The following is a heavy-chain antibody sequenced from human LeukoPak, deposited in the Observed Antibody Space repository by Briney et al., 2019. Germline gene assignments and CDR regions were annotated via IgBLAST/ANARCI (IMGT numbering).Heavy chain of an antibody. J-gene: IGHJ4*02. CDR3: AKASSLLRGPMVIYFFDF. Sequence: SGGSLRLSCAASGFTFSSYWMSWVRQAPGKGLEWVANIKQDGSEKYYVDSVKGRFTISRDNAKNSLYLQMNSLRAEDTAVYYCAKASSLLRGPMVIYFFDFWGQGTLVTVSS. D-gene: IGHD2-21*01. V-gene: IGHV3-7*01. CDR1: GFTFSSYW. CDR2: IKQDGSEK.